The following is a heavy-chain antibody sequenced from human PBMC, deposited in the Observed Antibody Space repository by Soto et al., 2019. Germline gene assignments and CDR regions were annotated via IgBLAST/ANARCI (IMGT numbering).Heavy chain of an antibody. CDR1: GFTFSNYG. Sequence: QVQLVESGGGVVQPGRSLRLSCAASGFTFSNYGMHWVRQAPGKGLEGVAVIWYDGSNKYYADSVKGRFTISRDNSKNTLYLQMSSLRGEDTAVYYCATDFYGSGSEPPFDYWGQGTLVTVSS. J-gene: IGHJ4*02. CDR2: IWYDGSNK. CDR3: ATDFYGSGSEPPFDY. V-gene: IGHV3-33*01. D-gene: IGHD3-10*01.